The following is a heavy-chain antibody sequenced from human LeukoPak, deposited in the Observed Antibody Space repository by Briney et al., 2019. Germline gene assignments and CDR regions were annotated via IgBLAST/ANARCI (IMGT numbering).Heavy chain of an antibody. J-gene: IGHJ4*02. Sequence: GGSLRLSCAASGFTFSDYYMSWIRQAPGKGLEWVSYISSSSSYTNYADSVKGRFTISRDNAKNSLYLQMNSLRAEGTAVYYCGRGVHYYGSGSYYSPFDFWGQGTLVTVSS. CDR1: GFTFSDYY. V-gene: IGHV3-11*05. CDR3: GRGVHYYGSGSYYSPFDF. CDR2: ISSSSSYT. D-gene: IGHD3-10*01.